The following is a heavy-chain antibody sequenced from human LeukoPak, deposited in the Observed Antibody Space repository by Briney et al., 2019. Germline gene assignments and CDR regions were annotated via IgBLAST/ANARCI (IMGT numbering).Heavy chain of an antibody. D-gene: IGHD3-22*01. CDR3: ASGGYDNSGFYSFDY. J-gene: IGHJ4*02. V-gene: IGHV3-7*01. Sequence: PGGSLRLSGAASGFTFSNYWMSWVRQDPGKGLEWVANIKDDGSGKYYVDSLKGRFTISRDNSKNTLYLQMNSLRAEDTAVYYCASGGYDNSGFYSFDYWGQGTLVTVSS. CDR2: IKDDGSGK. CDR1: GFTFSNYW.